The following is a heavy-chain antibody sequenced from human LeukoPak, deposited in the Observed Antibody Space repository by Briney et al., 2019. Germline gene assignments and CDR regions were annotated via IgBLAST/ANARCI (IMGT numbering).Heavy chain of an antibody. V-gene: IGHV4-39*01. D-gene: IGHD2-2*01. CDR1: GGSITNYGFY. Sequence: PSETLSLTCTVSGGSITNYGFYWGWIRQPPGKGLEWIGSIYHSGDTYYNPSLTSRVTIAVDTSKNQFSLRLISMTAADTAVYYCARLGPVVPTANDAFDMWGQGTMVTVSS. J-gene: IGHJ3*02. CDR2: IYHSGDT. CDR3: ARLGPVVPTANDAFDM.